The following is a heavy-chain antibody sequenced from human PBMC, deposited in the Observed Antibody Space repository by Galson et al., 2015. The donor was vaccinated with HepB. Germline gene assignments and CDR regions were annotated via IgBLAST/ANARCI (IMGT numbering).Heavy chain of an antibody. D-gene: IGHD3-22*01. CDR1: GFTFSSYS. CDR3: ARDRVIVVSYDAFDI. V-gene: IGHV3-21*01. Sequence: SLRLSCAASGFTFSSYSMNWVRQAPGKGLEWVSSISSSSSYIYYADSVKGRFTISRDNAKNSLYLQMNSLRAEDTAVYYCARDRVIVVSYDAFDIWGQGTMVTVSS. CDR2: ISSSSSYI. J-gene: IGHJ3*02.